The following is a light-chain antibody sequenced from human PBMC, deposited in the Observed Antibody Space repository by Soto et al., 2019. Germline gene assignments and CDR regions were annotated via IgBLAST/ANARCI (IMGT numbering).Light chain of an antibody. Sequence: EIVMTQSPATLSVSPGERATLSCRASQSVSRYLAWYQQKPGQAPRLLIYDTSNRATGFPARFSGSESGTDFTLTISRLEPEDFAVYYCQQRSSWPITFGQGTRLEI. CDR1: QSVSRY. V-gene: IGKV3-11*01. CDR3: QQRSSWPIT. J-gene: IGKJ5*01. CDR2: DTS.